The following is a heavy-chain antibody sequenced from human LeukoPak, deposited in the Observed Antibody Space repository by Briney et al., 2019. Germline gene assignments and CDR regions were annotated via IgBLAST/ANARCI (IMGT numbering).Heavy chain of an antibody. CDR3: ARVDTVMAYYFDL. CDR1: GVTVSTHC. CDR2: IYSGGTT. V-gene: IGHV3-53*04. D-gene: IGHD5-18*01. Sequence: GGSLRLSCAASGVTVSTHCMTWVRQAPGKGLEWGSTIYSGGTTYYADSVMGRFTISRHNSRNTLYLQMNSLRAEDTAVYYCARVDTVMAYYFDLWGQGTLVTVSS. J-gene: IGHJ4*02.